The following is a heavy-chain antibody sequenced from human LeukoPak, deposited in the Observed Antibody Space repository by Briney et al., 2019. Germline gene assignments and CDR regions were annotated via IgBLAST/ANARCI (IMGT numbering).Heavy chain of an antibody. CDR2: IGGSGGST. J-gene: IGHJ4*02. CDR3: ATSSVTDRRFCTNGVCYLFDY. D-gene: IGHD2-8*01. Sequence: PGGSLRLSCAASGFTFSSYGMSWVRQAPGKGLEWVSAIGGSGGSTYYADSVKGRFTISRDSSKNTLYLQMNSLRAEDTAVYYCATSSVTDRRFCTNGVCYLFDYWGQGTLVTVSS. CDR1: GFTFSSYG. V-gene: IGHV3-23*01.